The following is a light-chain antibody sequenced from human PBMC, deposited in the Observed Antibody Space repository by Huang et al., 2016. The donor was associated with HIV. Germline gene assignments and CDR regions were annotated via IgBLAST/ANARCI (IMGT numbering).Light chain of an antibody. CDR1: QNVGSK. J-gene: IGKJ1*01. CDR3: QQYDIWPPWT. Sequence: EVVMTQSPGTLSVSPGERATLSCRASQNVGSKLAWYQQKPGQAPRLLILGASTRADDIPARFSGSGSGTDFTLTISSLQSEDFAVYYCQQYDIWPPWTFGQGTKVEIK. V-gene: IGKV3-15*01. CDR2: GAS.